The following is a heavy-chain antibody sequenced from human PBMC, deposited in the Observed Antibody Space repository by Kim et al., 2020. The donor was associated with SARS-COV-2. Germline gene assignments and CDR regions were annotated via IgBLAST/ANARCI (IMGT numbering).Heavy chain of an antibody. CDR1: GGSISSYY. J-gene: IGHJ4*02. Sequence: SETLSLTCTVSGGSISSYYWSWIRQPPGKGLEWIGYIYYSGSTNYNPSLKSRVTISVDTSKNQFSLKLSSVTAADTAVYYCARRAMTGYYDYWGQGTLV. CDR3: ARRAMTGYYDY. V-gene: IGHV4-59*01. D-gene: IGHD3-9*01. CDR2: IYYSGST.